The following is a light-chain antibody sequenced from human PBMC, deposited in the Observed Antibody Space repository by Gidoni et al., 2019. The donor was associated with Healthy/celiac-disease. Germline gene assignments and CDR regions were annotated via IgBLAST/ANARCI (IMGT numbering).Light chain of an antibody. CDR3: QQYETFWT. CDR1: ESISNW. CDR2: KAS. V-gene: IGKV1-5*03. J-gene: IGKJ1*01. Sequence: DIQMTQSPSTLSESVGDRVTITCRASESISNWWAWYQQKPGKAPKLLIYKASRLESGVPSRLSGSGSGTEFTLTISSLQPDDFATYFCQQYETFWTFGQGTKVEV.